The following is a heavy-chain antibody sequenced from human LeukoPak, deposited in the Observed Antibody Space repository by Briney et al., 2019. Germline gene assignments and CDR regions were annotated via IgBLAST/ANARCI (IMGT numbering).Heavy chain of an antibody. CDR2: ISGSGDNT. CDR3: ARGRITLIRTHWFDP. D-gene: IGHD3-10*01. J-gene: IGHJ5*02. CDR1: GFTFSTYA. Sequence: QPGGSLRLSCAASGFTFSTYAMNWVRQAPGKGLEWVSTISGSGDNTYYADSVKARFTISRDNPENTLYLQMNSLTVEDTAVYFCARGRITLIRTHWFDPWGQGTLVTVSS. V-gene: IGHV3-23*01.